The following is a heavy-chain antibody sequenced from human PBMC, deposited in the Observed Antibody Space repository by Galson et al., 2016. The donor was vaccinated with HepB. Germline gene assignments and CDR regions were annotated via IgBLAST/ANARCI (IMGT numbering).Heavy chain of an antibody. CDR3: ARGRVNWDNWFDP. D-gene: IGHD7-27*01. CDR2: ISGTSGLI. V-gene: IGHV3-48*01. J-gene: IGHJ5*02. CDR1: GFTFSDYS. Sequence: SLRLSCAASGFTFSDYSMIWVRQAPGKGLEWVSYISGTSGLIHHTDSVKGRFTIPIDHAKNSLYLQMNSLRVEDTAVYYCARGRVNWDNWFDPWGQGALATVSS.